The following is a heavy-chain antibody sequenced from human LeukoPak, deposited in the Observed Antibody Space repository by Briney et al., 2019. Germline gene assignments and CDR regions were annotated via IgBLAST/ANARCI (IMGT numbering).Heavy chain of an antibody. J-gene: IGHJ4*02. Sequence: GGSLRLSCGASGLTVSSYGMSWVRQAPGKGLEWVSTIIGSAVNTYYADSVKGRFTISRDDSKNTVYLQMNSLRAEDTAVYSCAKYTSGTSYRGLDQWGQGTLATVSS. V-gene: IGHV3-23*01. CDR2: IIGSAVNT. CDR1: GLTVSSYG. CDR3: AKYTSGTSYRGLDQ. D-gene: IGHD3-10*01.